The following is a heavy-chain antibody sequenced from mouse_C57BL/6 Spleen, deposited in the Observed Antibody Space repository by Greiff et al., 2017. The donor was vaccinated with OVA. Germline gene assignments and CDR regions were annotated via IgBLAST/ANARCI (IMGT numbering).Heavy chain of an antibody. CDR1: GYAFSSYW. J-gene: IGHJ1*03. D-gene: IGHD3-3*01. CDR3: ARGGLGGYWYFDV. Sequence: VKLQQSGADLVKPGASVKISCKASGYAFSSYWMNWVKQRPGKGLEWIGQIYPGDGDTNYNGKFKGKATLTADKSSSTAYMQLSSLSSEDSAVYFCARGGLGGYWYFDVWGTGTTVTVSS. CDR2: IYPGDGDT. V-gene: IGHV1-80*01.